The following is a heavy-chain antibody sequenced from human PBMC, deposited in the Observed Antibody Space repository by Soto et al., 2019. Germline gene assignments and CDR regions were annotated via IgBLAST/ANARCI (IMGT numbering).Heavy chain of an antibody. CDR1: SSATGQY. CDR2: FHRSGST. V-gene: IGHV4-38-2*01. J-gene: IGHJ1*01. Sequence: PSATMPLTCDYSSSATGQYWGLIRQPPGKGLEWLGCFHRSGSTYYRPSLKSRLAISVDMSRNLLSLSLASVTAADTAIYYCTDSQGLSRDASWGRGILVTLSS. D-gene: IGHD3-22*01. CDR3: TDSQGLSRDAS.